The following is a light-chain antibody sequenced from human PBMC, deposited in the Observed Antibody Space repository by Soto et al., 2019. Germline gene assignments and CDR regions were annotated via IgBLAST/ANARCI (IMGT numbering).Light chain of an antibody. CDR1: ESLLHRNGNTL. V-gene: IGKV2-28*01. Sequence: DIVLTQSPLSLTVTPGESASISCTSSESLLHRNGNTLLDWYLQKPGQSPQLLIYLVSRRAPGVPDRFRGGGSGSDFTLTISRVEAEDVGVYYCMQGLQTPRTFGQGTRVEIK. J-gene: IGKJ1*01. CDR3: MQGLQTPRT. CDR2: LVS.